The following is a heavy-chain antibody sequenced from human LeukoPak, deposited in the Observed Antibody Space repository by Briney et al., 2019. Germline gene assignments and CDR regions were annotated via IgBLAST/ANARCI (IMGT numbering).Heavy chain of an antibody. Sequence: GGSLRLSCVASGFTFSNYGMHWVRQAPGKGLEWVSYISSSSSTIYYADSVKGRFTISRDNAKNSLYLQMNSLRDEDTAVYYCARDGDSNLNWFDPWGQGTLVTVSS. CDR3: ARDGDSNLNWFDP. J-gene: IGHJ5*02. D-gene: IGHD4-11*01. CDR1: GFTFSNYG. V-gene: IGHV3-48*02. CDR2: ISSSSSTI.